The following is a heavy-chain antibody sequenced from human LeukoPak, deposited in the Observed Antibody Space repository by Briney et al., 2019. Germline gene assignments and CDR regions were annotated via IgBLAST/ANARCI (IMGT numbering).Heavy chain of an antibody. CDR2: INPNSGGT. CDR3: ATYTALVTGSVFDV. V-gene: IGHV1-2*02. D-gene: IGHD5-18*01. CDR1: GYTFTGYY. J-gene: IGHJ4*02. Sequence: VSVKVSCKASGYTFTGYYMHWVRQAPGQGLEWMGWINPNSGGTNYAENFQGRVTMNRDTSISTAYMELSRLRSDDTAVYYCATYTALVTGSVFDVWGQGTLVTVSS.